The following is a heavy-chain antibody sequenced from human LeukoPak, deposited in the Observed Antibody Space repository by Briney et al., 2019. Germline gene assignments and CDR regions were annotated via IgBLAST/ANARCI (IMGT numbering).Heavy chain of an antibody. J-gene: IGHJ3*02. D-gene: IGHD3-22*01. Sequence: ASETLSLTCTVSGGSISSSSYYWGWIRQPPGKGLEWIGSIYYSGSTYYNPSLKSRVTISVDTSKNQFSLKLSSVTAADMAVYYCARLRKLRRYYYDSSRIDAFDIWGQGTMVTVSS. CDR2: IYYSGST. CDR1: GGSISSSSYY. V-gene: IGHV4-39*01. CDR3: ARLRKLRRYYYDSSRIDAFDI.